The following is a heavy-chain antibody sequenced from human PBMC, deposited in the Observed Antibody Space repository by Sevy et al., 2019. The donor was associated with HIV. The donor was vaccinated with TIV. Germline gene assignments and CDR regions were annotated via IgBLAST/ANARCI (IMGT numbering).Heavy chain of an antibody. CDR2: ISGSGDNT. CDR3: AKDSGDDNYGLFDY. Sequence: GGSLRLSCGASGFTFSNYAMSWVRQAPGKGLEWVSSISGSGDNTYNADSVKGRFTVSRDNSKNTLYLQMNSLRAEDTAVYYFAKDSGDDNYGLFDYWGQGTLVTVS. J-gene: IGHJ4*02. V-gene: IGHV3-23*01. D-gene: IGHD5-18*01. CDR1: GFTFSNYA.